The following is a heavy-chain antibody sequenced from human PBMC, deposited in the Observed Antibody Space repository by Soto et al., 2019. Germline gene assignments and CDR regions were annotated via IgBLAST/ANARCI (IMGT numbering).Heavy chain of an antibody. CDR2: ISGSGGST. CDR1: GFTFSSYA. J-gene: IGHJ6*02. V-gene: IGHV3-23*01. D-gene: IGHD3-22*01. Sequence: GGSLRLSCAASGFTFSSYAMSWVRQAPGKGLEWVSAISGSGGSTYYADSVKGRFNISRDNSKNTLYLQMNSLRAEDTAVYYCAKVKPPHYDSSGYQIMDVWGQGTTVTVSS. CDR3: AKVKPPHYDSSGYQIMDV.